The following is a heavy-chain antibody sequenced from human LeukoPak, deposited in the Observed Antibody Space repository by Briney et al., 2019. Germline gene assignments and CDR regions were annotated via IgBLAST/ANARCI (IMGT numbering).Heavy chain of an antibody. CDR2: ISGSDGST. CDR1: GFPFNTYV. V-gene: IGHV3-23*01. CDR3: EKDLGGSGDYRPY. J-gene: IGHJ4*02. D-gene: IGHD2-21*02. Sequence: GGSLRLSCAASGFPFNTYVMSWVRQAPGKGLEWVSAISGSDGSTYYADSVKGRFTISRDNSKNTLYLQMNSLSAEDTAVYYCEKDLGGSGDYRPYWGQGSVVTVSS.